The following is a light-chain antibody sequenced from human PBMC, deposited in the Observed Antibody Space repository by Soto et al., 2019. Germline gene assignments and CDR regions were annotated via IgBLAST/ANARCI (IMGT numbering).Light chain of an antibody. CDR2: DAS. CDR3: QQYNNWWT. Sequence: EIVLTQSPATLSLSPGERATLSFRASQSVSGYLAWYQQRPGQTPRLLIYDASNRATGIPARFSGSGSGTEFTLTISSLQSEDFAVYYCQQYNNWWTFGQGTKVDIK. V-gene: IGKV3-15*01. J-gene: IGKJ1*01. CDR1: QSVSGY.